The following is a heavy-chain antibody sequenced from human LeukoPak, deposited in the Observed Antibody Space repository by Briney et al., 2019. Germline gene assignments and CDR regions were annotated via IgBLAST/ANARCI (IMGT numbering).Heavy chain of an antibody. D-gene: IGHD6-13*01. J-gene: IGHJ4*02. V-gene: IGHV3-23*01. CDR2: ISGSGGST. CDR3: AKVDSSSWGIPDY. CDR1: GFTFSSYA. Sequence: GGSLRLSCAASGFTFSSYAMSWVRQAPGKGLEWVSAISGSGGSTYYADSVKGRFTISRDNSNNMLYLQMNSLRAEDTGVCYCAKVDSSSWGIPDYWGQGTLVTVSS.